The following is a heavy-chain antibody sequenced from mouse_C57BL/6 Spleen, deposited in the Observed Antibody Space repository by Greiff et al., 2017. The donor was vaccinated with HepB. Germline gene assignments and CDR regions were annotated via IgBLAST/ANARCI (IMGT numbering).Heavy chain of an antibody. CDR1: GYTFTDYE. J-gene: IGHJ2*01. V-gene: IGHV1-15*01. D-gene: IGHD2-10*01. Sequence: QVQLQQSGAELVRPGASVTLSCKASGYTFTDYEMHWVKQTPVHGLEWIGAIDPETGGTAYNQKFKGKAILTADKSSSTAYMEHRSLTSEDSAVYYFTGYPTPLLPPFDYWGQLTTLTVSS. CDR3: TGYPTPLLPPFDY. CDR2: IDPETGGT.